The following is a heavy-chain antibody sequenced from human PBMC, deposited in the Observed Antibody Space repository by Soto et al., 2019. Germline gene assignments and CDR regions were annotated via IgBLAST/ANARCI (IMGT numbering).Heavy chain of an antibody. D-gene: IGHD2-2*01. CDR2: IYYSGST. CDR1: GGSISSGDYY. Sequence: PSETLSLTCTVSGGSISSGDYYWSWIRQPPGKGLEWIGYIYYSGSTYYNPSLKSRVTISVDTSKNQFSLKLSSVTAADTAVYYCARESHCSSTSCRNWFDPWGQGTLVTVS. V-gene: IGHV4-30-4*01. CDR3: ARESHCSSTSCRNWFDP. J-gene: IGHJ5*02.